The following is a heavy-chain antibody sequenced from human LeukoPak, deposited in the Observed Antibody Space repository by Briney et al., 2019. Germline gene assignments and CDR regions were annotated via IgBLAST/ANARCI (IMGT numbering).Heavy chain of an antibody. CDR3: ARDPDPGYCSGGSCYDDY. V-gene: IGHV1-18*01. J-gene: IGHJ4*02. D-gene: IGHD2-15*01. CDR2: ISAYNANT. CDR1: GYTFTNYG. Sequence: ASVKVSCKASGYTFTNYGISWVRQAPGQRLEWMGWISAYNANTNYAQKLQGRVTMTTDTFTSTAYMELRSLRSDDTAVYYCARDPDPGYCSGGSCYDDYWGQGTLVTVSS.